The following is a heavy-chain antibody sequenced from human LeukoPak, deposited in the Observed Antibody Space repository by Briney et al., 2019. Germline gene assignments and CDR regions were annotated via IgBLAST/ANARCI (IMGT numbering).Heavy chain of an antibody. CDR3: ARDRHRYNYDSSGYPPY. D-gene: IGHD3-22*01. CDR2: ISSTSNTI. Sequence: GGSLRLSCAASGFTFNSYSMNWVRQAPGKGLEWVSYISSTSNTIYYTESVKGRFTISRDNAKNSLYLQMNSLRAEDTAVYSCARDRHRYNYDSSGYPPYWGQGTLVTVSS. CDR1: GFTFNSYS. V-gene: IGHV3-48*01. J-gene: IGHJ4*02.